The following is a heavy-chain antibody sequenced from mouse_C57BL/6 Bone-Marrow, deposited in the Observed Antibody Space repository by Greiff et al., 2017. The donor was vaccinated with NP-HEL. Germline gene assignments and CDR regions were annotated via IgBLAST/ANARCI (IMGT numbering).Heavy chain of an antibody. V-gene: IGHV1-77*01. J-gene: IGHJ2*01. CDR2: IGPGSGST. CDR1: GYTFTDYY. D-gene: IGHD1-1*01. CDR3: AKVTTVVAGYYFDY. Sequence: QVQLKESGAELARPGASVKLSCKASGYTFTDYYINWVKQRPGQGLEWIGKIGPGSGSTYYNEKFKGKATLTADKSSSTAYMQLSSLTSEDSAVYFCAKVTTVVAGYYFDYWGQGTTLTVSS.